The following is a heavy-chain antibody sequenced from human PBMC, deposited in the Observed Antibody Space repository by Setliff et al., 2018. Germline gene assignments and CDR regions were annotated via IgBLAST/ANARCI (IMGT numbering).Heavy chain of an antibody. J-gene: IGHJ4*02. CDR2: ISGSGGST. Sequence: SLRLSCAASGFNFSSYAMSWVRQAPGKGLEWVSAISGSGGSTYYADSVKGRFTISRDNSKNTLYLQMNSLRAEDTAVYYCAKGVGSYYTSMYFDYWGQGTLVTVSS. D-gene: IGHD1-26*01. V-gene: IGHV3-23*01. CDR1: GFNFSSYA. CDR3: AKGVGSYYTSMYFDY.